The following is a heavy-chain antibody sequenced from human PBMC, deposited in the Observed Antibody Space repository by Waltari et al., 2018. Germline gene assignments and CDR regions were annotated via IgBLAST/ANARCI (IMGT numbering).Heavy chain of an antibody. D-gene: IGHD7-27*01. CDR1: GMTFSKYW. J-gene: IGHJ4*02. CDR3: VRDHWGPDY. CDR2: IQKDGREK. Sequence: EVQLVESGGGSVQPGGSLRLSCAASGMTFSKYWMNWVRQAPGKGLEGGANIQKDGREKNYVDYVKGRFTISRDNAKDSVYLQMNSLRADDTAMYYCVRDHWGPDYWGQGTLVTVSS. V-gene: IGHV3-7*01.